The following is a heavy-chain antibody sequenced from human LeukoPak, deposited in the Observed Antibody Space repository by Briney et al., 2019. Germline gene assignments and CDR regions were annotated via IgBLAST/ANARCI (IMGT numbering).Heavy chain of an antibody. J-gene: IGHJ4*02. D-gene: IGHD3-22*01. CDR2: IIPIFGIA. CDR1: GGTFSSYA. V-gene: IGHV1-69*04. CDR3: TGGDYYDSSGYYRPDIYYFDY. Sequence: SVKVSCKAPGGTFSSYAISWVRQAPGQGLEWMGRIIPIFGIANYAQKFQGRVTITADKSTSTAYMELSSLRSEDTAVYYCTGGDYYDSSGYYRPDIYYFDYWGQGTLVTVSS.